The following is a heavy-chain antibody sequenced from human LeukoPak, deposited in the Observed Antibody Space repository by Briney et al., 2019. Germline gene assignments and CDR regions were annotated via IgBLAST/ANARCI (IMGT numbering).Heavy chain of an antibody. Sequence: GGSLRLSCAATGFTFSSYEMNWVRQAPGKGLEWVSYISSSGSTIYYADSVKGRFTISRDNAKNSLYLQMNSLRAEDTAVYYCARDKGYSYGREDYWGQGTLVTVSS. CDR1: GFTFSSYE. V-gene: IGHV3-48*03. CDR3: ARDKGYSYGREDY. D-gene: IGHD5-18*01. J-gene: IGHJ4*02. CDR2: ISSSGSTI.